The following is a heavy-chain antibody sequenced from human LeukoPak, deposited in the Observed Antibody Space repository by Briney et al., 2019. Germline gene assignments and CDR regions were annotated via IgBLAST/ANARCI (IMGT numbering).Heavy chain of an antibody. CDR3: SREKKKLLGITMVRGGTKYHYYMDV. D-gene: IGHD3-10*01. CDR1: GGCLSDYY. CDR2: IDYSGST. Sequence: SETLSLTCTVSGGCLSDYYWSWIRQPPGKGREWIVYIDYSGSTNYNPSLQSRVTISVDTSKTQLSLKLNSVTAADPAVYYCSREKKKLLGITMVRGGTKYHYYMDVWGKGTTVTVSS. V-gene: IGHV4-59*01. J-gene: IGHJ6*03.